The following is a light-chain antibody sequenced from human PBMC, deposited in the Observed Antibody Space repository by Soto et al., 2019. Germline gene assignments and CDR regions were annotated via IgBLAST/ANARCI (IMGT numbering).Light chain of an antibody. CDR1: QSIHSW. CDR2: KAS. J-gene: IGKJ2*01. V-gene: IGKV1-5*03. CDR3: QQYNTHPYT. Sequence: DFQMTQSPSTLSASLGDRVTITCRASQSIHSWLAWYQQKPGRTPKLLIYKASTLESGVPSRFSGSGSGTEFTLTISSVQPDDFATYYCQQYNTHPYTFGQGTKVDIK.